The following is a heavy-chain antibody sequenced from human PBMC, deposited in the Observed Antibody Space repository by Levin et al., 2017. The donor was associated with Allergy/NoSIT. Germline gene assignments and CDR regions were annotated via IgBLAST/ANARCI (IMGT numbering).Heavy chain of an antibody. D-gene: IGHD6-19*01. CDR1: GFTFGTYW. V-gene: IGHV3-7*04. CDR3: ARGTYSSGWYPDTFDI. CDR2: LNQDGTKE. J-gene: IGHJ3*02. Sequence: GESLKISCVASGFTFGTYWMSWVRQDPGKGLEWVANLNQDGTKEYYVSSMKGRFTVSRDNAKNSLYLQMNSLRVEDTAVYYCARGTYSSGWYPDTFDIWGQGTMVTVSS.